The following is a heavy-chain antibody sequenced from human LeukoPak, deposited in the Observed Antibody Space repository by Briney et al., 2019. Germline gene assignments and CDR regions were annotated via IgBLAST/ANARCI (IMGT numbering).Heavy chain of an antibody. V-gene: IGHV3-66*01. D-gene: IGHD2-8*01. Sequence: GGSLRLSCAASEFSVGSNYMTWVRQAPGKGLEWVSLIYSGGSTYYADSVKGRFTISRDNSKNTLYLQMNSLRAEDTAVYYCARVNLLGYCTNGVCPGGGLPFDYWGQGTLVTVSS. CDR3: ARVNLLGYCTNGVCPGGGLPFDY. CDR1: EFSVGSNY. J-gene: IGHJ4*02. CDR2: IYSGGST.